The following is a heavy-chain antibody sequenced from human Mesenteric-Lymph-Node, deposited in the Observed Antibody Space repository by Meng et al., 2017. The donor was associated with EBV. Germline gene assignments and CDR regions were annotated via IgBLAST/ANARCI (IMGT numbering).Heavy chain of an antibody. D-gene: IGHD1-1*01. CDR1: GTSFVSNY. CDR2: ANQRGDT. Sequence: QVRPQGSGPALVHPPPTLSPPCVVSGTSFVSNYLSWTRQSPGTGLERIGEANQRGDTTYNPSLKSRVTISVDTSKSQFFLNLRSVTAADTAVYFCARATNTHFFGHWGQGTLVTVSS. V-gene: IGHV4-34*09. CDR3: ARATNTHFFGH. J-gene: IGHJ1*01.